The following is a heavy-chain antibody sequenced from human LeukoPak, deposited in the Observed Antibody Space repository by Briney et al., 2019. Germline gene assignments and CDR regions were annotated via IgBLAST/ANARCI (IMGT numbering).Heavy chain of an antibody. D-gene: IGHD2-15*01. Sequence: ASVKVSCKASGYTFTGYYMHWVRQAPGQGLEWIGWINPNSGGTNYAQKFQGRVTMTRDTSISTAYMELSRLRSDDTAVYYCARDYSALYWYFDLWGRGTLVTVSS. CDR2: INPNSGGT. CDR3: ARDYSALYWYFDL. V-gene: IGHV1-2*02. CDR1: GYTFTGYY. J-gene: IGHJ2*01.